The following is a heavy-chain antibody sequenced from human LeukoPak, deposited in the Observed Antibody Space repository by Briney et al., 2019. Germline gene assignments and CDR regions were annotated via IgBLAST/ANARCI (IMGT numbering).Heavy chain of an antibody. CDR2: IKQDGSEK. J-gene: IGHJ4*02. CDR3: ARDLSGYDFWSGYSTLPDY. D-gene: IGHD3-3*01. CDR1: GFTFSSYW. V-gene: IGHV3-7*01. Sequence: PGGSLRLSCAASGFTFSSYWMSWVCQAPGKGLEWVANIKQDGSEKYYVDSVKGRFTISKDNAKNSLYLQMNSLRAEDTAVYYCARDLSGYDFWSGYSTLPDYWGQGTLVTVSS.